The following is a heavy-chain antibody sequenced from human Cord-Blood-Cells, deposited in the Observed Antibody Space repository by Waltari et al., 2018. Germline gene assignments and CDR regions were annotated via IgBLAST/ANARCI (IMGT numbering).Heavy chain of an antibody. CDR1: GFTFSSYR. CDR3: ARGSVVRGVIIDY. CDR2: IKQDGSEK. J-gene: IGHJ4*02. Sequence: EVQLVESGGGLVQPGGSLRLTCAASGFTFSSYRMRWVHQAPGKGLEWVANIKQDGSEKYYVDSVKGRFTISRDNAKNSLYLQMNSLRAEDTAVYYCARGSVVRGVIIDYWGQGTLVTVSS. D-gene: IGHD3-10*01. V-gene: IGHV3-7*01.